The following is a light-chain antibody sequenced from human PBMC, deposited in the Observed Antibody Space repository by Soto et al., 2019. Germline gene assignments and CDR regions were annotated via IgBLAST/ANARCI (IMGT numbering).Light chain of an antibody. J-gene: IGKJ4*01. V-gene: IGKV3-15*01. CDR1: QSVSSN. CDR3: QQRSTWPLT. Sequence: EIVMTQSPATLSVSPGERATLSCRASQSVSSNLAWYQQKPGQAPRLLIYGASTRATGIPARFSGSGSGTEFTLTISGLQSEDFAVYYCQQRSTWPLTFGGGTKVDIK. CDR2: GAS.